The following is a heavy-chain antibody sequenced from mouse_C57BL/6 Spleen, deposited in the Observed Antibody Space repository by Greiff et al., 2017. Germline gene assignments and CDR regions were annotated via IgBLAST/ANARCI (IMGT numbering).Heavy chain of an antibody. CDR1: GFTFSDYG. Sequence: EVQRVESGGGLVKPGGFLKLSCAASGFTFSDYGMHWVRQAPEKGLEWVAYISSGSSTIYYADTVKGRFTISRDNAKNTLFLQMTSLRSEDTDMXYCVSSSPCYALDYCGQGTSLTVSS. J-gene: IGHJ4*01. CDR2: ISSGSSTI. CDR3: VSSSPCYALDY. D-gene: IGHD1-3*01. V-gene: IGHV5-17*01.